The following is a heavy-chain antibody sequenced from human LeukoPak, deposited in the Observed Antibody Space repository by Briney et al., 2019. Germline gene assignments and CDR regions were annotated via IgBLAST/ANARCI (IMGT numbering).Heavy chain of an antibody. J-gene: IGHJ4*02. CDR1: GFSFSSYW. CDR2: ISPDGSSA. D-gene: IGHD2/OR15-2a*01. CDR3: ARVSFCPRCHFDY. V-gene: IGHV3-74*03. Sequence: PGGSLRLSCAASGFSFSSYWMHWVRQAPGKGLVWVARISPDGSSALSADSVRGRFTISRDNADNTLYLQSNSLRAEDTAVYYCARVSFCPRCHFDYWGQGTLVTVSS.